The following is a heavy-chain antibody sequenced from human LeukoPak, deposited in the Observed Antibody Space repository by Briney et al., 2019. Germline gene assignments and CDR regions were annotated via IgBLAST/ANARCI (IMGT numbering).Heavy chain of an antibody. CDR3: ARQGMYYDILTGYPQKNYWFDP. CDR1: GYSFTSYW. V-gene: IGHV5-51*01. CDR2: IYPGDSDT. D-gene: IGHD3-9*01. J-gene: IGHJ5*02. Sequence: GESLKISCKGSGYSFTSYWIGWVRQLPGKGLEWMGIIYPGDSDTRYSPSFQGQVTISADKSISTAYLQWSSLKASDTAMYYCARQGMYYDILTGYPQKNYWFDPWGQGTLVTVSS.